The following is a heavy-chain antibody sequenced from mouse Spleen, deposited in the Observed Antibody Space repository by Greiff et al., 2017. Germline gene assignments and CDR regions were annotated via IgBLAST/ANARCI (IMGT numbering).Heavy chain of an antibody. CDR1: GFTFSDYG. CDR2: ISNLAYSI. V-gene: IGHV5-15*01. CDR3: ARPFITTMVDYAMDY. D-gene: IGHD1-1*01. J-gene: IGHJ4*01. Sequence: EVQLVESGGGLVKPGGSLKLSCAASGFTFSDYGMAWVRQAPGKGPEWVAFISNLAYSIYYADTVTGRFTISRENAKNTLYLEMSSLRSEDTAMYYCARPFITTMVDYAMDYWGQGTSVTVSS.